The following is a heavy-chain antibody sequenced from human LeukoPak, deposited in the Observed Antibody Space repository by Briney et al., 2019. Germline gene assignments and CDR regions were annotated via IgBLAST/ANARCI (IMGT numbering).Heavy chain of an antibody. CDR2: IFSGGGT. J-gene: IGHJ4*02. Sequence: PGGSLRLSCVVSGLTVSNNYMTWVRQAPGKGLEWVSLIFSGGGTYYADSVKGRFTISRDSSKNTLYLQMNSLRAEDTAVYYCAGGGQLLSFDYWGQGTLVTVSS. D-gene: IGHD2-2*01. CDR3: AGGGQLLSFDY. CDR1: GLTVSNNY. V-gene: IGHV3-66*01.